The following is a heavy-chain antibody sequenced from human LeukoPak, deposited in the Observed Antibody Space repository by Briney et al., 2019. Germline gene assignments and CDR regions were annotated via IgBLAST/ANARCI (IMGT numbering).Heavy chain of an antibody. D-gene: IGHD3-10*01. CDR1: GGSISSSSYY. CDR3: AIGGVPLTY. J-gene: IGHJ4*02. V-gene: IGHV4-39*01. Sequence: SETLSLTCTVSGGSISSSSYYWGWIRQPPGKGLEWIGSIYYSGSTYYNPSLKSRVTISVDTSKNQFSLKLSSVTAADTAVCYCAIGGVPLTYWGQGTLVTVSS. CDR2: IYYSGST.